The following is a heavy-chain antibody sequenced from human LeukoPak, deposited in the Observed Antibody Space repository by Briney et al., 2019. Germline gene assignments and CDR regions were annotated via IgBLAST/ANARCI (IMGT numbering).Heavy chain of an antibody. J-gene: IGHJ3*02. Sequence: ASVKVSCKASGYTFTGYYMHWVRQAPGQGLEWMGRINPKSGGTNYAQKFQGRVTMTRDTSISTAYMELSRLRSDDTAVYYCARTYYYDSSGYYGDAFDIWGQGTMVTVSS. CDR1: GYTFTGYY. CDR3: ARTYYYDSSGYYGDAFDI. V-gene: IGHV1-2*06. CDR2: INPKSGGT. D-gene: IGHD3-22*01.